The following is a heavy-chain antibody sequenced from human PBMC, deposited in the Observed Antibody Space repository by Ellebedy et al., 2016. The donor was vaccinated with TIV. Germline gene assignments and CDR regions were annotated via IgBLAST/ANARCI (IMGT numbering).Heavy chain of an antibody. V-gene: IGHV3-33*01. CDR1: GFTFSRYG. CDR2: IWYDESNK. D-gene: IGHD5-12*01. Sequence: GESLKISCAASGFTFSRYGMHWVRQAPVKGLEWVAGIWYDESNKYYADSVKGRFTISRDNSNNTLYLQINSLRAEDSAMYYCVRVNSGYDSGPLDYWGQGTLVTVSS. J-gene: IGHJ4*02. CDR3: VRVNSGYDSGPLDY.